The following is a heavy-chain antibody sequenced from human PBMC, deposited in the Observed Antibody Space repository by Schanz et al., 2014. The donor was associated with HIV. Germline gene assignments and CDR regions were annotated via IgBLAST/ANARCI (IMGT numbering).Heavy chain of an antibody. J-gene: IGHJ3*02. CDR2: INSNEGTT. CDR3: AIRTPMISFGSFDI. CDR1: GFTLSSHW. Sequence: EVQLVESGGGLVQPGGSLRLSCAASGFTLSSHWMHWVRQAPGKGLVWVSRINSNEGTTDYADSVKGRFTISRDNANNTLYLXMNSLRAEDTAVYYCAIRTPMISFGSFDIWGRGTMVTVSS. D-gene: IGHD3-16*01. V-gene: IGHV3-74*01.